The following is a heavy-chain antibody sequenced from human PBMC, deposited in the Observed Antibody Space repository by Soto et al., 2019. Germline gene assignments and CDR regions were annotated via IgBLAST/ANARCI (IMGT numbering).Heavy chain of an antibody. CDR2: IHPSNSDT. V-gene: IGHV5-51*01. CDR1: GDDFTTYW. CDR3: ARRPYELERQTWFDP. J-gene: IGHJ5*02. Sequence: GEALKISCRNLGDDFTTYWIGWGRQMPGRGLEWGAMIHPSNSDTRYSQSLQGRRTISADKSISTIYWQWRSLQASDPAMYSCARRPYELERQTWFDPWGKGTLVTVS. D-gene: IGHD1-1*01.